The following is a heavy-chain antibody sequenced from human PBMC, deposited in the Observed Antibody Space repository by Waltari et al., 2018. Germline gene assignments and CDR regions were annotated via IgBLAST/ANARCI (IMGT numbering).Heavy chain of an antibody. D-gene: IGHD6-19*01. V-gene: IGHV3-53*01. CDR3: ARHVSGPTRAAFDV. J-gene: IGHJ3*01. CDR1: GVPGKRHY. Sequence: VQLVESGGGLVQAGGFLRLPCVGSGVPGKRHYQSWVRQVPGKGREWVSNIPLGTNANYAESVRGRFTISRDNSKDTLYLQMNSLRVEDTAVYFCARHVSGPTRAAFDVWGQGTMVTVSP. CDR2: IPLGTNA.